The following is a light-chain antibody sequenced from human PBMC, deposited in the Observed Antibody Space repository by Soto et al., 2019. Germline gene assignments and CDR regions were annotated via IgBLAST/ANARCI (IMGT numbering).Light chain of an antibody. CDR2: GAS. CDR3: QQYNNWPLT. J-gene: IGKJ4*01. CDR1: QSINSN. V-gene: IGKV3D-15*01. Sequence: IGMTQSPATLSVSPGERATLSCRASQSINSNLGWYQQKPGQAPRLLIYGASTRAAGIPARFSGSGSGTEFTLTISSLQSEDFAVYYCQQYNNWPLTFGGGTKVDI.